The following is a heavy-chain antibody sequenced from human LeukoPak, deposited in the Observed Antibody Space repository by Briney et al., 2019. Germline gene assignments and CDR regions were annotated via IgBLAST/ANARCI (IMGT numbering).Heavy chain of an antibody. J-gene: IGHJ4*02. CDR2: INANSGDT. Sequence: ASVKVSCEPSGYTFTGYYMHWVRQAPGQGLEWMGWINANSGDTKYAQKFQGRVTMTRDTSISTAYMELSGLRSDDTAMYYCAREISGYSDYWGQGTLVTVSS. D-gene: IGHD3-22*01. CDR3: AREISGYSDY. V-gene: IGHV1-2*02. CDR1: GYTFTGYY.